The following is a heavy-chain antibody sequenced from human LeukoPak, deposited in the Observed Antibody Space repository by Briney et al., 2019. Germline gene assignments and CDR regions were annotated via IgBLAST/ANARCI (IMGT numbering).Heavy chain of an antibody. CDR2: ISGSGGST. CDR1: GFTFSSYA. CDR3: RVAAAGTAEVYYYYYYMDV. V-gene: IGHV3-23*01. D-gene: IGHD6-13*01. Sequence: GGSLRLSCAASGFTFSSYAMSWVRQAPGKGLEWVSAISGSGGSTYCADSVKGRFTISRDNSNNTLYLQMNSLRAEDTAVYYCRVAAAGTAEVYYYYYYMDVWGKGTTVTVSS. J-gene: IGHJ6*03.